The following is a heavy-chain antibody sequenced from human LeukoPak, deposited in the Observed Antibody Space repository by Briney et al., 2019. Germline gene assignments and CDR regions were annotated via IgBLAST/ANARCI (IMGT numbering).Heavy chain of an antibody. J-gene: IGHJ4*02. CDR2: IIPIFGTA. D-gene: IGHD6-19*01. Sequence: ASVKVSCKASGYTFTSYYMHWVRQAPGQGLEWMGGIIPIFGTANYAQKFQGRVTITADESTSTAYMELSSLRSEDTAVYYCARMSDSSGWYVPLFDYWGQGTLVTVSS. V-gene: IGHV1-69*13. CDR1: GYTFTSYY. CDR3: ARMSDSSGWYVPLFDY.